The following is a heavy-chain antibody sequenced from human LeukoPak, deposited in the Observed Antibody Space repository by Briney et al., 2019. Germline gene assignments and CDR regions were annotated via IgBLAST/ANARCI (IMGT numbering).Heavy chain of an antibody. CDR3: ARGRGRVVVPAAIRYFDY. V-gene: IGHV4-34*01. J-gene: IGHJ4*02. D-gene: IGHD2-2*02. Sequence: PSETLSLTSAVYGGSFSGYYWSWIRHPPGKGLEWIGEINHSGSTNYNPSLKSRVTISVDTSKNQFSLKLSSVTAADTAVYYCARGRGRVVVPAAIRYFDYRGQGTLVTVSS. CDR2: INHSGST. CDR1: GGSFSGYY.